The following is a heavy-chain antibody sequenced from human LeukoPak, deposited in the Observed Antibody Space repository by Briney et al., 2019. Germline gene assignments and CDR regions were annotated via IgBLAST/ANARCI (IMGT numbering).Heavy chain of an antibody. CDR3: ARLSKYCSSTSCYDFDQ. J-gene: IGHJ4*02. CDR2: IKQGGSEK. V-gene: IGHV3-7*03. Sequence: GGSLRLSCAASGFTFSSYWMSWVRQAPGKGLEGVANIKQGGSEKYYVDSVKGRFTISRDNAKKSLYLQMNSLRAEDTAVYYCARLSKYCSSTSCYDFDQWGQGTLVTVSS. D-gene: IGHD2-2*01. CDR1: GFTFSSYW.